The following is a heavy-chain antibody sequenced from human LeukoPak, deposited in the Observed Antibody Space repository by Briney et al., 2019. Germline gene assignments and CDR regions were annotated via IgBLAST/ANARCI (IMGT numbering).Heavy chain of an antibody. J-gene: IGHJ5*01. CDR2: IYYSGST. CDR1: GGFISSYY. Sequence: SETLSLTCAVSGGFISSYYWSWIRQPPGKGLEWIGYIYYSGSTNYNPSLKSRVTISVDTSKHQCSLKLSSVTAADTAVYYCARAGIQLWLDSWGEGNLVTVSS. D-gene: IGHD5-18*01. V-gene: IGHV4-59*01. CDR3: ARAGIQLWLDS.